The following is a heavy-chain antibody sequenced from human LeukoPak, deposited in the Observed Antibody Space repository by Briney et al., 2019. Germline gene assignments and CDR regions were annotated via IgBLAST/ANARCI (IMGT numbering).Heavy chain of an antibody. V-gene: IGHV4-59*01. CDR2: IYTSGTT. CDR1: GGSMNTYY. Sequence: SETLSLTCTVSGGSMNTYYWSWIRQPPGKGLEWIGSIYTSGTTNYNPSLKSRVTISVDTSKNQFSLKLSSVTAADTAVYYCARSSFEYSSSGFLFDYWGQGTLVTVSS. CDR3: ARSSFEYSSSGFLFDY. J-gene: IGHJ4*02. D-gene: IGHD6-6*01.